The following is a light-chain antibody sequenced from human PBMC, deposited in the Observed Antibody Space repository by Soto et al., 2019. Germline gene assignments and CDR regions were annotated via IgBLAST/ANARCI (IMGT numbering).Light chain of an antibody. Sequence: EIVLTQSPATLSLSPWERATLWCRSSQSVSSYLAWYQQKPGQAPRLLIYGASNRATGIPDRFSGSGSGTDFTLTISSLEPEDFAVYYCQQRSNWPLCTFGQGTKVDIK. V-gene: IGKV3-11*01. CDR2: GAS. J-gene: IGKJ1*01. CDR1: QSVSSY. CDR3: QQRSNWPLCT.